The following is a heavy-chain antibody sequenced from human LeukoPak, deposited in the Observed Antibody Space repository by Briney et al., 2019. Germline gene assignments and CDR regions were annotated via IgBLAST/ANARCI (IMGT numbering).Heavy chain of an antibody. CDR2: VHNNGDT. CDR3: ARTGYQGGY. Sequence: PSETLSLTCTVSGGSASSGHYFWSWVRQPPGQGLEWIGYVHNNGDTNYNPSLERRVTISIDTSRTQVSLKLDSVTAADTAVYYCARTGYQGGYWGQGTLVTVSS. CDR1: GGSASSGHYF. D-gene: IGHD2-2*01. V-gene: IGHV4-61*01. J-gene: IGHJ4*02.